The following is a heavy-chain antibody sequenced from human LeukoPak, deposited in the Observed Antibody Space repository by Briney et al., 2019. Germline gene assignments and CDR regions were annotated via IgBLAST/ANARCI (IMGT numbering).Heavy chain of an antibody. D-gene: IGHD5-18*01. CDR2: IYYSGST. V-gene: IGHV4-59*01. Sequence: SETLSLTCTVSGGSISSYYWSWIRQPPGKGLEWIGYIYYSGSTNYNPSLKSRVTISVDTSKNQFSLKLSSVTAADTAVYYCASVRLQGYYYYMDVWGKGTTVTVSS. CDR1: GGSISSYY. J-gene: IGHJ6*03. CDR3: ASVRLQGYYYYMDV.